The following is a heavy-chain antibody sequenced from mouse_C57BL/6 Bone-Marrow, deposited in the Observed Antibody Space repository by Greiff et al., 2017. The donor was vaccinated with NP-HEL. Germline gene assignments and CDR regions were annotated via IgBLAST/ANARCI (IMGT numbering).Heavy chain of an antibody. V-gene: IGHV5-4*01. CDR2: ISDGGSYT. J-gene: IGHJ4*01. D-gene: IGHD2-4*01. CDR1: GFTFSSYA. CDR3: ARDRPTMITRYAMDY. Sequence: EVMLVESGGGLVKPGGSLKLSCAASGFTFSSYAMSWVRQTPEKRLEWVATISDGGSYTYYPVNVKGRFTISRDNAKNNLYLQMSHLKSEDTAMYYCARDRPTMITRYAMDYWGQGTSVTVSS.